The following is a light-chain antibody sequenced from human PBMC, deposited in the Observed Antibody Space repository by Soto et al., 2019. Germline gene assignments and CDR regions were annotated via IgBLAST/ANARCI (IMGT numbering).Light chain of an antibody. CDR3: QQRSNWPLIT. Sequence: TQSPSTLSLSPGERATLSCRASQSVSSYLAWYQQKPGQAPRLLIYGASNRATGIPARFSGSGSGTDFTLTISSLEPEDFAVYYCQQRSNWPLITFGQGTRWRL. CDR1: QSVSSY. J-gene: IGKJ5*01. CDR2: GAS. V-gene: IGKV3-11*01.